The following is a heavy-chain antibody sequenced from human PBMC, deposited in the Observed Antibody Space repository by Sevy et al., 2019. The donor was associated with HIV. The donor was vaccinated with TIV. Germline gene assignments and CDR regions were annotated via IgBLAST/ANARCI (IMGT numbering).Heavy chain of an antibody. CDR3: ARTAMDGTYYYYYYMDV. V-gene: IGHV4-61*01. D-gene: IGHD5-18*01. Sequence: SETLSLTCTVSGGSVSSGSYYWSWIRQPPGKGVEWIGYIYYSGRTNYNPSLKSRVTISVDTSKNQFSLKLSSVTAADTAVYYCARTAMDGTYYYYYYMDVWRKGTTVTVSS. J-gene: IGHJ6*03. CDR2: IYYSGRT. CDR1: GGSVSSGSYY.